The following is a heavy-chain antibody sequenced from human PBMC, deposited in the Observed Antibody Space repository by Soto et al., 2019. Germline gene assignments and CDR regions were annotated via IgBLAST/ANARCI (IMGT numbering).Heavy chain of an antibody. CDR2: IKSKTDGGTT. V-gene: IGHV3-15*01. CDR1: GFTFSNAW. J-gene: IGHJ4*02. Sequence: GGSLRLSCAASGFTFSNAWMSWVRQAPGKGLEWVGRIKSKTDGGTTDYAAPVKDRFTISRDDSKSTLYLQMNSLKTEDTAMYYYTTLGFDCSGGSCYSGVYWGQGT. D-gene: IGHD2-15*01. CDR3: TTLGFDCSGGSCYSGVY.